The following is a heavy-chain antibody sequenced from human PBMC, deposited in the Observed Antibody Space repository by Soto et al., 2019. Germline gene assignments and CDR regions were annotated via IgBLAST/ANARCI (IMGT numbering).Heavy chain of an antibody. D-gene: IGHD3-10*01. Sequence: SETLSLTCIVTGGSMSEYFWSWIRQSPGKGLEWIGYIYYLGGTDYNPSLKSRVTISVDTSKRQFSLRLTSVTAADTAVYYCARDGYDGSGSPYPAYWGPGTQVTVSS. CDR1: GGSMSEYF. CDR3: ARDGYDGSGSPYPAY. V-gene: IGHV4-59*01. J-gene: IGHJ4*02. CDR2: IYYLGGT.